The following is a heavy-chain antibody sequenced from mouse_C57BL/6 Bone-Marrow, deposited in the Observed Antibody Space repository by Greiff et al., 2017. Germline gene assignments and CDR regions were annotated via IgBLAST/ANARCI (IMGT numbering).Heavy chain of an antibody. Sequence: VQLQQSGPVLVKPGASVKMSCKASGYTFTDYYMNWVKQSHGKSLEWIGVINPYNGGTSYNQKFKGKATLTVDKSSSTAYMELNSLTSEDSAVXYCARGAGTRAWFAYWGQGTLVTVSA. CDR2: INPYNGGT. CDR3: ARGAGTRAWFAY. V-gene: IGHV1-19*01. D-gene: IGHD4-1*01. J-gene: IGHJ3*01. CDR1: GYTFTDYY.